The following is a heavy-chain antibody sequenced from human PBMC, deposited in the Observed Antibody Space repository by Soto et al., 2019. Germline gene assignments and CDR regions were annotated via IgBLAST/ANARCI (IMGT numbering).Heavy chain of an antibody. J-gene: IGHJ4*02. CDR2: ISWNSGSM. CDR1: GFTFDDYA. D-gene: IGHD4-4*01. CDR3: AKDQGNFYSNYVLDY. V-gene: IGHV3-9*01. Sequence: GGSLRLSCAASGFTFDDYAMHWVRQAPGKGLEWVSGISWNSGSMAYADSVKGRFAISRDNAKNSLYLQMNSLRAEDTAFYYCAKDQGNFYSNYVLDYWGQGALVTVSS.